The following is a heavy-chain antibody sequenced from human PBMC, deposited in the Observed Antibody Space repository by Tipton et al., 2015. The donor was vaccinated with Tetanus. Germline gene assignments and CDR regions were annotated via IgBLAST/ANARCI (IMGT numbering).Heavy chain of an antibody. J-gene: IGHJ4*02. Sequence: LRLSCNVTGALLTTGGYSWGWIRQPPGQGLEWIGYIYHTGGSYYNPSLKSRVTMSVDLSKNEFSLNLASVTAADTAVYYCVRAPYSSPGKYYFDLWGQGTLVTVSS. D-gene: IGHD4-11*01. CDR3: VRAPYSSPGKYYFDL. CDR1: GALLTTGGYS. V-gene: IGHV4-30-2*01. CDR2: IYHTGGS.